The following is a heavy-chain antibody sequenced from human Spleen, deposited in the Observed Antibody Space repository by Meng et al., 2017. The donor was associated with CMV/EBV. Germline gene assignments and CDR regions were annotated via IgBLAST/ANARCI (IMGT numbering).Heavy chain of an antibody. V-gene: IGHV5-51*01. Sequence: SCKGSGYSFTIYWIGWVRQMPGKGLEWMGIIYPGDSDTRYSPSFQGQVTISADKSISTAYLQWSSLKASDTAMYYCARSESTRGFDYWGQGTLVTVSS. J-gene: IGHJ4*02. CDR1: GYSFTIYW. D-gene: IGHD5/OR15-5a*01. CDR2: IYPGDSDT. CDR3: ARSESTRGFDY.